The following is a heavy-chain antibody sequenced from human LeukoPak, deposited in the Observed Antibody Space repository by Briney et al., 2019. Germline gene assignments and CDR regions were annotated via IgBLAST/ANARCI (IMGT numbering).Heavy chain of an antibody. Sequence: PGGSLRLSCTASGFTSGDYAMSWVRPAPGKGLEGVGFIRSKAYGGTTEYAASVKGRFTISRDDSKSIDYLQMNSLKTEDTAVYYCTRDDTIFGVVTTDYYYYCMDVWGKGTAVTVSS. J-gene: IGHJ6*03. CDR3: TRDDTIFGVVTTDYYYYCMDV. CDR1: GFTSGDYA. V-gene: IGHV3-49*04. CDR2: IRSKAYGGTT. D-gene: IGHD3-3*01.